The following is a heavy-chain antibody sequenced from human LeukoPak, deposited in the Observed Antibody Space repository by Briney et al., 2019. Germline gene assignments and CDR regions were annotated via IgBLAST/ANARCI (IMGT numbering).Heavy chain of an antibody. J-gene: IGHJ4*02. CDR2: IYTSGST. CDR1: GGSISSGSYY. D-gene: IGHD2-15*01. V-gene: IGHV4-61*02. CDR3: ARVTRTLCSGGSCYSGYFDY. Sequence: SETLSLTCSVSGGSISSGSYYWSWIRQPAGKGLEWIGRIYTSGSTNYNPSLKSRVTISVDTSKNQFSLKLSSVTAADTAVYYCARVTRTLCSGGSCYSGYFDYWGQGTLVTVSS.